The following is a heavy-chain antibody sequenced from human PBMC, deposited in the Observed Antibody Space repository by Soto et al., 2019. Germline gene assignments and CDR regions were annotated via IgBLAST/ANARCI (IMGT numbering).Heavy chain of an antibody. Sequence: ASVKVSCKASGYTFTSYFMHWVRQAPGQGLEWMGIINPSGGSTSYAQKFQGRVTMTRDTSTSTVYMELSSLRSEDTAVYYCARHSPDFDWLSQFDYWGQGTLVTVSS. D-gene: IGHD3-9*01. J-gene: IGHJ4*02. V-gene: IGHV1-46*01. CDR3: ARHSPDFDWLSQFDY. CDR2: INPSGGST. CDR1: GYTFTSYF.